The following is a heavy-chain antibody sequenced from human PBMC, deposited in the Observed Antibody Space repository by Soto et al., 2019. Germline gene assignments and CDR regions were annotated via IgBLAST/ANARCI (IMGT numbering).Heavy chain of an antibody. D-gene: IGHD3-22*01. V-gene: IGHV3-23*01. CDR3: AKSPGMYYYDSSGYYHYDY. Sequence: GGSLRLSCAASGFTFSTYAMSWVRQAPGKGLEWVSAISGSGVSTYYADSVKGRFTISRDNSKNTLYLQMNSLRAEDTAVYYCAKSPGMYYYDSSGYYHYDYWGQGTLVTVSS. CDR2: ISGSGVST. CDR1: GFTFSTYA. J-gene: IGHJ4*02.